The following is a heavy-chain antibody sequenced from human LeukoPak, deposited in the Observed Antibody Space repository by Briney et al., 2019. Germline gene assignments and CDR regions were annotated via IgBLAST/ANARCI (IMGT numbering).Heavy chain of an antibody. V-gene: IGHV3-74*01. CDR1: GFTFSSYW. J-gene: IGHJ4*02. CDR2: INSDGSST. CDR3: ARYYDILTGYPNFDY. D-gene: IGHD3-9*01. Sequence: PGGSLRLSCAASGFTFSSYWMHWVRQAPGKGLVWVSRINSDGSSTSYADSVKGRFTISRDNAKNSLYLQMNSLRAEDTAVYYCARYYDILTGYPNFDYWGQGTLVTVSS.